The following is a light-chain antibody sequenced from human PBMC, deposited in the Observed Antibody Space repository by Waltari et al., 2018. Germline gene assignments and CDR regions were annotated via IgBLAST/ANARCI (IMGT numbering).Light chain of an antibody. J-gene: IGLJ2*01. CDR1: SGTIASNY. CDR3: QSYDTSNVI. Sequence: FMLTQPHSVSASPGKPVTISCTRSSGTIASNYVQWFQQRPGSAPTTVISEANQRPSGVPDRFSGSIDSSSNSASLTISGLKTEDEADYYCQSYDTSNVIFGGGTKLTVL. CDR2: EAN. V-gene: IGLV6-57*03.